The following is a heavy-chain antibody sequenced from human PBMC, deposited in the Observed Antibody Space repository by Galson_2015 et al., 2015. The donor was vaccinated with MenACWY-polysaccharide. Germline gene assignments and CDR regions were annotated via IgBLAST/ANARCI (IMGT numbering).Heavy chain of an antibody. CDR2: ISGSGGST. CDR1: GFTFSSSA. V-gene: IGHV3-23*01. CDR3: AKAYIVVIPDAAYDC. Sequence: SLRLSCAASGFTFSSSAMSWVRQAPGRGLEWVSGISGSGGSTYYADAVKGRFTISRDNSKNTLYLRMDSLRAEDTAVYYCAKAYIVVIPDAAYDCWGQGALVTVSS. D-gene: IGHD2-2*01. J-gene: IGHJ4*02.